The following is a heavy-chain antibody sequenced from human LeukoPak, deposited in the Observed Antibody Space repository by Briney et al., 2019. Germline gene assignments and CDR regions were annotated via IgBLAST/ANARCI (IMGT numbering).Heavy chain of an antibody. CDR2: ISSTGTYI. CDR1: GFTFSTYT. D-gene: IGHD6-19*01. CDR3: ARLSNSGWFFDY. Sequence: GGSLRLSCAASGFTFSTYTMHWVRQAPGKGLEWVSSISSTGTYIYYADSVKGRFTISRDNAKNSLYLQMNSLRAEDTAVYYCARLSNSGWFFDYWGQGTLVTVSS. V-gene: IGHV3-21*01. J-gene: IGHJ4*02.